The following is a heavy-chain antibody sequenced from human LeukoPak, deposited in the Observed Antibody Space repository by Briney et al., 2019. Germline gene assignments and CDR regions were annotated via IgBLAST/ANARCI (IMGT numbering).Heavy chain of an antibody. Sequence: ASVKVSCKASGYTFTSYYMHWVRQAPGQGLEWMGIINPSGGSTSYAQKFQGRVAMTRDTSTSTVYMELSSLRSEDTAVYYCARDSGSYPSDYWGQGTLVTVSS. CDR3: ARDSGSYPSDY. CDR2: INPSGGST. D-gene: IGHD1-26*01. CDR1: GYTFTSYY. J-gene: IGHJ4*02. V-gene: IGHV1-46*03.